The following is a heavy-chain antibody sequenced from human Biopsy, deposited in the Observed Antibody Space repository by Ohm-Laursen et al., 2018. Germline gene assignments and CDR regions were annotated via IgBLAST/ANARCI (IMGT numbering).Heavy chain of an antibody. V-gene: IGHV4-4*07. J-gene: IGHJ3*02. CDR3: ARWTPEYDSSRYYLDAFDI. CDR2: IYSSGST. Sequence: PSETLSLTCTVSGGSLSSYYWSWIRQPAGQGLEWIGRIYSSGSTNYNPSLKSRVTLSMDTSKRQFSLKLSFVTAADTAVYYCARWTPEYDSSRYYLDAFDIWGQGTKVTVS. CDR1: GGSLSSYY. D-gene: IGHD3-22*01.